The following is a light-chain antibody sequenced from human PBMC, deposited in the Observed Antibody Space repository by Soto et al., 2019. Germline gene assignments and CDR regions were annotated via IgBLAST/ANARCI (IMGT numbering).Light chain of an antibody. J-gene: IGKJ2*01. V-gene: IGKV1-39*01. CDR3: QQSYSTPYT. CDR1: QSIRSY. CDR2: DAS. Sequence: DIQMTQSPSSLSASVGDRVTITCRTSQSIRSYLNWYQQKPGKAPKLLIFDASSLQSGVPSRFSGSGSGTDFTLTISSLQPEDFATYYCQQSYSTPYTFGQVTKVDIK.